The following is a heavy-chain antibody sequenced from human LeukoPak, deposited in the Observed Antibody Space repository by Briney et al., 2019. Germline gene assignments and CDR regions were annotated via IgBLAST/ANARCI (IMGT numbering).Heavy chain of an antibody. Sequence: GGSLRLSCAASGFTFSSYYMNWVRQAPGKGLEWVSSITTSSSYIYYADSVKGRFTISRDNAKNSLYLQMNSLRAEDTAVYYCARSIWFGKLLQTGGDYYYYYMDVWGKGTTVTVSS. CDR1: GFTFSSYY. CDR3: ARSIWFGKLLQTGGDYYYYYMDV. CDR2: ITTSSSYI. V-gene: IGHV3-21*01. D-gene: IGHD3-10*01. J-gene: IGHJ6*03.